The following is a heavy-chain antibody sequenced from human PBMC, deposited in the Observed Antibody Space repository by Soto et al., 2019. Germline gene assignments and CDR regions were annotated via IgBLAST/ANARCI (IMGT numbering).Heavy chain of an antibody. V-gene: IGHV4-30-4*01. CDR1: GGSISSGDYY. J-gene: IGHJ5*02. CDR2: IYYSGST. CDR3: ARGRLIGYCSGGSCYGWFDP. D-gene: IGHD2-15*01. Sequence: QVQLQESGPGLVKPSQTLSLTCTVSGGSISSGDYYWSWIRQPPGKGLEWIGYIYYSGSTYYNPSLKSRVTISVDTSKNQFSLKLSSVTAADTAVYYCARGRLIGYCSGGSCYGWFDPWGQGTLVTVSS.